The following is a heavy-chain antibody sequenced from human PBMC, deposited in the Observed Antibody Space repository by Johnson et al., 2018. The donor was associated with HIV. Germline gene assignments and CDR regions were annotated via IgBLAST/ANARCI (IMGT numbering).Heavy chain of an antibody. CDR3: ARDRFGDSDAVEI. J-gene: IGHJ3*02. D-gene: IGHD4-17*01. V-gene: IGHV3-30*02. CDR2: IRYDGSNK. CDR1: GFTFSSYG. Sequence: QVQLVESGGGVVQPGGSLRLSCAASGFTFSSYGMHWVRQAPGKGLEWVAFIRYDGSNKYYADSVKGRFTISRDNSKNTLYLQMNSLRAEDTAVYFCARDRFGDSDAVEIWGQGTMVTVSS.